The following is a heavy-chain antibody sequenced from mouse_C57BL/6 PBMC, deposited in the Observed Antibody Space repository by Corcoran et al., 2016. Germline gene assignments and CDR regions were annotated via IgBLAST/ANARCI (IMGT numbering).Heavy chain of an antibody. CDR1: GYTFTDYY. CDR3: ARRTTVVAPYYAMDY. J-gene: IGHJ4*01. Sequence: QVQLQQSGPELVKPGASVKISCKASGYTFTDYYINWVKQRPGQGLEWIGWIFPGSGSTYYNEKFKGKATLTVDKSSSTAYMLLSSLTSEDSAVYFCARRTTVVAPYYAMDYWGQGTSVTVSS. D-gene: IGHD1-1*01. V-gene: IGHV1-75*01. CDR2: IFPGSGST.